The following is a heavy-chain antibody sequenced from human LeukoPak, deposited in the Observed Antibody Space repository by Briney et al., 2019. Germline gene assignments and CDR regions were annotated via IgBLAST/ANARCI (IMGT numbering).Heavy chain of an antibody. CDR3: ARGGTSNSLDY. D-gene: IGHD4-11*01. Sequence: KTSETLSLTCTVSGGSISSGGYYWSWIRQHPGKGLEWIGYIYCSGSTYYNPSLKSRVTISVDTSKNQFSLKLSSVTAADTAVYYCARGGTSNSLDYWGQGTLVTVSS. J-gene: IGHJ4*02. CDR1: GGSISSGGYY. V-gene: IGHV4-31*03. CDR2: IYCSGST.